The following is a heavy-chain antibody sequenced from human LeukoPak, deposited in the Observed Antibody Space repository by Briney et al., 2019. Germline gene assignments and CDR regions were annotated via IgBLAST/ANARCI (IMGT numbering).Heavy chain of an antibody. CDR1: GGTFSSYA. J-gene: IGHJ4*02. V-gene: IGHV1-69*13. CDR2: IIPIFGTA. D-gene: IGHD3-9*01. Sequence: SVKVSCKASGGTFSSYAISWVRQAPGQGLEWMGGIIPIFGTANYAQKFQGRVTITADESTSTAYMELSSLRSEDTAVYYCARDDILTGYFDYWGQGTLVTVSS. CDR3: ARDDILTGYFDY.